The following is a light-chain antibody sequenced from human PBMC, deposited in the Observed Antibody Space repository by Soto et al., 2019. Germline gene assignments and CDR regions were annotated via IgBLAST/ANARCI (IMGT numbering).Light chain of an antibody. CDR3: SLSYSGDVV. Sequence: QAVVTQEHSLTVSPGGTVMLTCGSSTGAVTGGHYPYWFQQKPGQAPRTLIYDRSNRHSWTPARFSGSLLGGKAALTLSGAQPEDEAEYYCSLSYSGDVVFGGGTKLTVL. CDR1: TGAVTGGHY. J-gene: IGLJ2*01. V-gene: IGLV7-46*01. CDR2: DRS.